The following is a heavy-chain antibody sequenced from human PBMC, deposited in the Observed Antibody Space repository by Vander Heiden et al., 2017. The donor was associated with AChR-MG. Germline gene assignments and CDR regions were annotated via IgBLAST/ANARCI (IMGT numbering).Heavy chain of an antibody. CDR3: ARAQYLLLLTYGMDV. J-gene: IGHJ6*02. D-gene: IGHD3-22*01. Sequence: QVQLVQSGAEVKKPGASVKVSCKASGYTFTGYYMHWVRQAPGQGLEWMGWINPNSGGTNYAQKFQGRVTMTRDTSISTAYMELSRLRSDDTAVYYCARAQYLLLLTYGMDVWGQGTTVTVSS. CDR2: INPNSGGT. CDR1: GYTFTGYY. V-gene: IGHV1-2*02.